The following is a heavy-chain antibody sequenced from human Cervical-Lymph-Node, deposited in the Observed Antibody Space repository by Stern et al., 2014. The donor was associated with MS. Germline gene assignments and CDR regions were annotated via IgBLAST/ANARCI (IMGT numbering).Heavy chain of an antibody. Sequence: MHLVESGAEVKKPGASVKVSCKASGYTFTGYYMHWVRQAPGQGLEWMGWINPNSGGTNYAQKFQGWVTMTRDTSISTAYMELSRLRSDDTAVYYCARDIAVAEYGMDVWGQGTTVTVSS. CDR3: ARDIAVAEYGMDV. V-gene: IGHV1-2*04. CDR1: GYTFTGYY. J-gene: IGHJ6*02. D-gene: IGHD6-19*01. CDR2: INPNSGGT.